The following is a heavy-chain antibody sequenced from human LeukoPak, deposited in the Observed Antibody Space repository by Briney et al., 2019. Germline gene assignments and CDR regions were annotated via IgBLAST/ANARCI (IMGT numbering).Heavy chain of an antibody. V-gene: IGHV3-23*01. Sequence: GGSLRLSCAASGFTFKNCAMSWVRQAPGKGLEWVSAITGGGGDTYHADSVKGRFTISRDNSKNTLYLEMNSLRVEDSAVYYCARGSRDSRPYYFDFWGQGTLVTVPS. CDR3: ARGSRDSRPYYFDF. CDR2: ITGGGGDT. D-gene: IGHD3-10*01. CDR1: GFTFKNCA. J-gene: IGHJ4*02.